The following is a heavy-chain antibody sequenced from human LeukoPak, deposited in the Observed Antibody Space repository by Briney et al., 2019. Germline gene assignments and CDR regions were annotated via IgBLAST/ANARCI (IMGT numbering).Heavy chain of an antibody. J-gene: IGHJ6*03. CDR3: ARQDSLYMDV. CDR2: IYPGDSDA. CDR1: GYSFTSYW. D-gene: IGHD2-15*01. V-gene: IGHV5-51*01. Sequence: GESLKISCKGSGYSFTSYWIGWVRQMPGKGLEWMGIIYPGDSDATYSPSFQGQVTISADKSISTAYLQWSSLKASDTAIYYCARQDSLYMDVWGKGTTVTVSS.